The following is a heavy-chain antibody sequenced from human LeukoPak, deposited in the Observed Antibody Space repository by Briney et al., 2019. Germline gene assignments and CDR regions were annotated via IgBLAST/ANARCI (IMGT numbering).Heavy chain of an antibody. CDR3: ARDNYYDSSGYYHGNWFDP. V-gene: IGHV1-69*05. Sequence: SVKVSCKASGGTFSSYAISWVRQAPGQGLEWMGGIIPIFGTANYAQKFQGRVTITTDESTSTAYMELSSLRSEDTAVYYCARDNYYDSSGYYHGNWFDPWGQGTLATVSS. CDR1: GGTFSSYA. CDR2: IIPIFGTA. J-gene: IGHJ5*02. D-gene: IGHD3-22*01.